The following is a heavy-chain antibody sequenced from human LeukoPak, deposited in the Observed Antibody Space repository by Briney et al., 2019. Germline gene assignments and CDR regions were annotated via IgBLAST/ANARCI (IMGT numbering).Heavy chain of an antibody. CDR2: INPNGGST. CDR1: GYTFTNYY. CDR3: ARLPWETSRPPEPDY. Sequence: GASVKVSCKASGYTFTNYYIHWVRQAPGQGLEWMGIINPNGGSTNYAQKFQGIVTMTRDTSTSTVYMDLSSLRSEDTAVYYCARLPWETSRPPEPDYWGQGTLVTVPS. D-gene: IGHD1-14*01. V-gene: IGHV1-46*01. J-gene: IGHJ4*02.